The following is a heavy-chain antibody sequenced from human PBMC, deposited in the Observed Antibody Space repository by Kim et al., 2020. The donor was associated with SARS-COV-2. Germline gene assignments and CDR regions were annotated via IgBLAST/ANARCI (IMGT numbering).Heavy chain of an antibody. CDR3: ARRNLYYFDS. V-gene: IGHV5-51*01. D-gene: IGHD3-16*01. J-gene: IGHJ4*02. Sequence: DTQHSPSFHGRVTISADKSANPAYLQWSSLTPSDTAMYFCARRNLYYFDSWGQGTLVTVSS. CDR2: DT.